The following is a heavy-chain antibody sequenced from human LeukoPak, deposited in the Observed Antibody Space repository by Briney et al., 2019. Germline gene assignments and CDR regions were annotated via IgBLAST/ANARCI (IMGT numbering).Heavy chain of an antibody. V-gene: IGHV3-30-3*01. CDR2: ISYDGSNK. J-gene: IGHJ4*02. D-gene: IGHD1-26*01. CDR3: AKDLGC. CDR1: GVTFSSYA. Sequence: GSLRLSCAASGVTFSSYAMHWVRQAPGKGLEWVAVISYDGSNKYYADSVKGRFTISRDNSKNTLYLQMNSLRAEDTAVYYCAKDLGCWGQGTLVTISS.